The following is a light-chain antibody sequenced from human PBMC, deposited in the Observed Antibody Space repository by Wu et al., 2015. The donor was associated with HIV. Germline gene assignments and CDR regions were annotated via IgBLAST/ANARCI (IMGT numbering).Light chain of an antibody. J-gene: IGKJ1*01. CDR3: QQYNSYSWT. Sequence: DIQMTQSPSTLPASVRDRVTITCRANQSISSWLAWYQHKPGKAPKLLIYEASTLQSGVPSRFSGSGSGTEFSLTISALQPDDFATYYCQQYNSYSWTFGQGTKVEIK. CDR2: EAS. V-gene: IGKV1-5*03. CDR1: QSISSW.